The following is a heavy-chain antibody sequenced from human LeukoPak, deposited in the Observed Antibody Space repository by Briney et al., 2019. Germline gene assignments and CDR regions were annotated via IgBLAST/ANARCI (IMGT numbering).Heavy chain of an antibody. D-gene: IGHD5-24*01. CDR2: TYYSGST. J-gene: IGHJ4*02. Sequence: SETLSLTCTVSGGSISSYYWSWIRQPPGKGLEWIGYTYYSGSTNYNPSLKSRVTISVDTSKNQFSLKLSSVTAADTAVYYCARVGDGYNLPFDYWGQGTLVTVSS. V-gene: IGHV4-59*01. CDR3: ARVGDGYNLPFDY. CDR1: GGSISSYY.